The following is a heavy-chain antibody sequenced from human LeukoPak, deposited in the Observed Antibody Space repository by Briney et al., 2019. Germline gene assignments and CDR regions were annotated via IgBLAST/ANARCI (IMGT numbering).Heavy chain of an antibody. V-gene: IGHV3-15*01. Sequence: TGGSLRLSCAASGFSVSNNYMARVRQAPGKGLEWVGRIKSKTDGGTTDYAAPAKGRFTISRDDSKNTLYLQMNSLKTEDTAVYYCITPYVWGSYRYDYWGQGTLVTVSS. CDR2: IKSKTDGGTT. D-gene: IGHD3-16*02. CDR1: GFSVSNNY. J-gene: IGHJ4*02. CDR3: ITPYVWGSYRYDY.